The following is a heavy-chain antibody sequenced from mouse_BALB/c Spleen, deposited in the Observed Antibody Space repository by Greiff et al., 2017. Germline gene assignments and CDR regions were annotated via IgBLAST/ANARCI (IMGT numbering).Heavy chain of an antibody. V-gene: IGHV5-4*02. Sequence: EVQLQESGGGLVKPGGSLKLSCAASGFTFSDYYMYWVRQTPEKRLEWVATISDGGSYTYYPDSVKGRFTISRDNAKNNLYLQMSSLKSEDTAMYYCARDPIDYWGQGTTLTVSS. CDR2: ISDGGSYT. J-gene: IGHJ2*01. CDR3: ARDPIDY. CDR1: GFTFSDYY.